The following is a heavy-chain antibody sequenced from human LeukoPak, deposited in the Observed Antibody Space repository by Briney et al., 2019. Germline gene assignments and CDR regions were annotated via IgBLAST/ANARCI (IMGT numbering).Heavy chain of an antibody. D-gene: IGHD4-23*01. CDR2: ISTYNGHT. Sequence: ASVKVSCKASGYTFTNYGINWVRQAPGQGLEWMGWISTYNGHTNYAQKLQGRVTMTTDTSTSTAYMELRSLRSDDTAVYYCARGHAAGWELPLNWFDPWGQGTLVTVSS. CDR1: GYTFTNYG. J-gene: IGHJ5*02. V-gene: IGHV1-18*01. CDR3: ARGHAAGWELPLNWFDP.